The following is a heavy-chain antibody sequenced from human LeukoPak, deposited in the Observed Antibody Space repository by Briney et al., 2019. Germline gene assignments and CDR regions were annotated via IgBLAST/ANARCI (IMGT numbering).Heavy chain of an antibody. CDR2: IYHSGST. Sequence: KPSETLSLTCTVSGYSISSGYYWGWIRQPPGKGLEWIGSIYHSGSTYYNPSLKSRVTISVDTSKNQFSLKLSSVTAADTAVYYCASGVGGSEALSSFDYWGQGTLVTVSS. V-gene: IGHV4-38-2*02. D-gene: IGHD3-16*01. CDR1: GYSISSGYY. CDR3: ASGVGGSEALSSFDY. J-gene: IGHJ4*02.